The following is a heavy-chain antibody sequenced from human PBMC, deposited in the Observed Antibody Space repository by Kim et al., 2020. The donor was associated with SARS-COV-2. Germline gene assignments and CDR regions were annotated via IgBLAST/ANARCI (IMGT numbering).Heavy chain of an antibody. CDR1: GGSISSSSYY. J-gene: IGHJ4*02. Sequence: SETLSLTCTVSGGSISSSSYYWGWIRQPPGKGLEWIGSIYYSGSTYYNPSLKSRVTISVDTSKNQFSLKLSSVTAADTAVYYCARLGHREPPYFDYWGQGTLVTVSS. CDR3: ARLGHREPPYFDY. CDR2: IYYSGST. V-gene: IGHV4-39*01.